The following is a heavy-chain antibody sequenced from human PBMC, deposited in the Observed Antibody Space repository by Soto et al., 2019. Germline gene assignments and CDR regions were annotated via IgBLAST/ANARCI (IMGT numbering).Heavy chain of an antibody. V-gene: IGHV3-30-3*01. CDR2: ISGDGGNK. D-gene: IGHD6-19*01. J-gene: IGHJ4*02. CDR3: ARRLTSTVSALGY. Sequence: QVHLVESGGGVVQPGKSLRLSCTASGLTFSSYAVHWVRQAPGKGLEWVSVISGDGGNKYFAESVRGRFLISRDNSKNTVYLQMNSLRHEDTAVYCCARRLTSTVSALGYWGQGTLVTVSS. CDR1: GLTFSSYA.